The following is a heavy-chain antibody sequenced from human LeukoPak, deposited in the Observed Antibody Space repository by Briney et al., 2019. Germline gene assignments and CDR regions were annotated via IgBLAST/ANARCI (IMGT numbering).Heavy chain of an antibody. J-gene: IGHJ6*02. CDR2: FYTSGST. V-gene: IGHV4-4*07. CDR3: ARERDYSNAYVMDV. Sequence: SETQSLTCTVSGGSISDYYWSWIRQPAGMGLEWIGRFYTSGSTNYNPSLKSRVTMSVDTSKNQFSLRLSSVTAADTAVYYCARERDYSNAYVMDVWGQGTAVTVSS. CDR1: GGSISDYY. D-gene: IGHD4-11*01.